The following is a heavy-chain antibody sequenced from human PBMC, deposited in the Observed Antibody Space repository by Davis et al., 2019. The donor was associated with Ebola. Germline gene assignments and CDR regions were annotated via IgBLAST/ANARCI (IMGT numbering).Heavy chain of an antibody. J-gene: IGHJ5*02. CDR3: ATGSGYYNWFDP. D-gene: IGHD3-3*01. V-gene: IGHV4-61*01. CDR2: IYYSGST. CDR1: GGSVSSGSYY. Sequence: GSLRLSCTVSGGSVSSGSYYWSWIRQPPGKGLEWIGYIYYSGSTNYNPSLKSRVTISVDTSKNQFSLKLSSATAADTAVYYCATGSGYYNWFDPWGQGTLVTVSS.